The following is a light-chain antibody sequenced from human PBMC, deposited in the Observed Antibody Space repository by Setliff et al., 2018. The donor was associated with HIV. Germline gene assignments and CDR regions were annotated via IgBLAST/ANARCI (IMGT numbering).Light chain of an antibody. CDR1: SSDVGGYNY. Sequence: QSALAQPASVSGSPGQSITISCTGTSSDVGGYNYVSWYQQHPGKAPKLMIYEVTNRPSGVSDRFSGSKSGNTASLTISGLQAEDEADYYCSSYTSSNTVVFGGGTKVTV. V-gene: IGLV2-14*01. CDR3: SSYTSSNTVV. J-gene: IGLJ2*01. CDR2: EVT.